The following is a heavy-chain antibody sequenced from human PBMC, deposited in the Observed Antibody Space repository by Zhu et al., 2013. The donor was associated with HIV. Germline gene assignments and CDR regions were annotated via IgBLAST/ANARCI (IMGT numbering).Heavy chain of an antibody. CDR3: AREPDIAVLEYYFDY. V-gene: IGHV1-69*08. D-gene: IGHD6-19*01. J-gene: IGHJ4*02. CDR1: GGTFSSYT. CDR2: IIPILGIA. Sequence: QVQLVQSGAEVKKPGSSVKVSCKASGGTFSSYTISWVRQAPGQGLEWMGRIIPILGIANYAQKFQGRVTITADKSTSTAYMELSSLRSEDTAVYYCAREPDIAVLEYYFDYWGQGTLVTVSS.